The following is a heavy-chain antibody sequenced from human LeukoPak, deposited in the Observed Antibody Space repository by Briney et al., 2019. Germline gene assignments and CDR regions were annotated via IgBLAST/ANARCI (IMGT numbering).Heavy chain of an antibody. Sequence: GGSLRLSCAASGFTFSSYGMHWVRQAPGKGLEWVAVISYDGSNKYYADSVKGRFTISRDNSKNTLYLQMNSLRAEDTAVYYCAKDQRRGGDLDYWGQGTLVTVSS. CDR2: ISYDGSNK. J-gene: IGHJ4*02. CDR3: AKDQRRGGDLDY. D-gene: IGHD2-21*01. CDR1: GFTFSSYG. V-gene: IGHV3-30*18.